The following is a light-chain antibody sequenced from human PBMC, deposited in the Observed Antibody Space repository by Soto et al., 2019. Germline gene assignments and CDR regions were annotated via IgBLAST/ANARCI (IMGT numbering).Light chain of an antibody. Sequence: EIVLTQSPATLSLSQGQRVTLSCRASQSVDNYLVWYQHKPGQAPRLLISGASNRATGIPARFSGGGSGADFTLTISSLEPEDFAVYYCQQRSEWPLTFGQGTRLEIK. V-gene: IGKV3-11*01. CDR1: QSVDNY. CDR2: GAS. CDR3: QQRSEWPLT. J-gene: IGKJ5*01.